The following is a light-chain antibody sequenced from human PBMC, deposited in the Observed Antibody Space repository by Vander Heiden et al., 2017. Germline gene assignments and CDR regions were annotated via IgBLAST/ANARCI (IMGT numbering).Light chain of an antibody. CDR1: SSNIGSTY. CDR2: CNN. V-gene: IGLV1-47*02. Sequence: QSVLTQPPSASGTPGQRVTNTCSGSSSNIGSTYVYGYQKLQGRAPKPLIYCNNERPSVVPDRFSGSNSGTSAAPAISGLRSEDEADYYCAAWDDSLSGRWVFGGGTKRTVL. CDR3: AAWDDSLSGRWV. J-gene: IGLJ3*02.